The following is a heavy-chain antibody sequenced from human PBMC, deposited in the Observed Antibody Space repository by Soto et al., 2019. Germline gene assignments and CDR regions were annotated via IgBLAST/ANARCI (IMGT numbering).Heavy chain of an antibody. CDR3: ARGGRNYYYYGMDV. CDR1: GGTFSSYA. CDR2: IIPIFGTA. J-gene: IGHJ6*02. Sequence: RASVKVSGKASGGTFSSYAISWVRQAPGQGLEWMGGIIPIFGTANYAQRFQGRVTITADESTSTAYMELSSLRSEDTAVYYCARGGRNYYYYGMDVWGQGTTVTVSS. D-gene: IGHD3-16*01. V-gene: IGHV1-69*13.